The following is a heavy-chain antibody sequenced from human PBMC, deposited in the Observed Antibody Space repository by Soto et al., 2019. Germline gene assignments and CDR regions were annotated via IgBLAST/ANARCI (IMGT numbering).Heavy chain of an antibody. J-gene: IGHJ4*02. Sequence: QVQLVQSWAEVKKPGASANVSWEASGYAFTGFSIHWVRQAPGQGLQSMGYINPNSGGTIFGKKLRSGNIITSATTTNTAYMKWSRVASVYTAVYNSAMEIAGDLNFWGQGTMVTVS. V-gene: IGHV1-2*02. CDR2: INPNSGGT. CDR3: AMEIAGDLNF. D-gene: IGHD7-27*01. CDR1: GYAFTGFS.